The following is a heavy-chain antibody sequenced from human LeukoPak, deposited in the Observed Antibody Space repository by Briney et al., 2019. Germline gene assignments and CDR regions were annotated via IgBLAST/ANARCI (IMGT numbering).Heavy chain of an antibody. D-gene: IGHD3-22*01. CDR1: GFTFSSYE. Sequence: GGSLRLSCAASGFTFSSYEMNWVRQAPGKGLEWVSYISSSGSTIYYADSVKGRFTISRDNAKNSLYLQMNSLRAEDTAVYYCARDRLYYDSSGYPVGYFDYWGQGTLVTVSS. J-gene: IGHJ4*02. CDR3: ARDRLYYDSSGYPVGYFDY. CDR2: ISSSGSTI. V-gene: IGHV3-48*03.